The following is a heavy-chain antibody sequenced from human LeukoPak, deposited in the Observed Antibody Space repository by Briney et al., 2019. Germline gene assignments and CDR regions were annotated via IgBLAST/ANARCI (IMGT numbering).Heavy chain of an antibody. Sequence: GGSLRLSCTASGFTFSSYAMSWVRQAPGKGLEWVSIISGSGYSTYYADSVKGRSTISRDNAKNSLYLQMNSLRAEDTAVYYCARVGLEYCSSTSCLYFDYWGQGTLVTVSS. CDR1: GFTFSSYA. V-gene: IGHV3-23*01. D-gene: IGHD2-2*01. J-gene: IGHJ4*02. CDR3: ARVGLEYCSSTSCLYFDY. CDR2: ISGSGYST.